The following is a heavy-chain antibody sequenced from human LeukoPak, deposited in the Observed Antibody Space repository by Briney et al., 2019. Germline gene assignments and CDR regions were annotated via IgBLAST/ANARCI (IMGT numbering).Heavy chain of an antibody. CDR1: GFTFSTYN. Sequence: GGSLRLSGAASGFTFSTYNMNWVRQAPGKGLEWVSSISSSGSDTYYADSVKGRFTVSRDNAKNSLHLQMNSLRAEDTAVYYCTTGSPWVFDYWGQGTLVTVSS. CDR3: TTGSPWVFDY. D-gene: IGHD1-14*01. V-gene: IGHV3-21*01. J-gene: IGHJ4*02. CDR2: ISSSGSDT.